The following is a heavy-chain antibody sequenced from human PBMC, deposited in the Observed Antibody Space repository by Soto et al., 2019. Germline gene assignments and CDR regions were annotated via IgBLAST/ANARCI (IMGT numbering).Heavy chain of an antibody. Sequence: VSVTLYCKSAGYPFNAYYLHWVRQAPRQGLEWMGMIHPSGGGSTYAQKFLGRVTMTMDSSTSTVFMELTSLRSADTAVYYCARGGHIAVVTDSFDSWGQGTLVTVSS. V-gene: IGHV1-46*02. D-gene: IGHD2-21*02. CDR1: GYPFNAYY. CDR2: IHPSGGGS. J-gene: IGHJ4*02. CDR3: ARGGHIAVVTDSFDS.